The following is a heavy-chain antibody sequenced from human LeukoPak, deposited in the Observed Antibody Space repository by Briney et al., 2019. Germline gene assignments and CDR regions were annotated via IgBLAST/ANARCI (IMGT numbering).Heavy chain of an antibody. V-gene: IGHV3-53*01. D-gene: IGHD6-13*01. Sequence: GGSLRLSCAASGFSFSSYWMDWVRQAPGKGLEWVSGIYSAGYTSYADSVKGRFTISRDNYKNTLNLQMNSLRAEDTAVYYCARMSSSWYHFDPWGQGTLVTVSS. CDR3: ARMSSSWYHFDP. CDR1: GFSFSSYW. J-gene: IGHJ5*02. CDR2: IYSAGYT.